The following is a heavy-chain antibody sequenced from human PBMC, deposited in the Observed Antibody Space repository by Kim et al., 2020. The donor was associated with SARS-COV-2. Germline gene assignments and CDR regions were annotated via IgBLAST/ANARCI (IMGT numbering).Heavy chain of an antibody. J-gene: IGHJ4*02. D-gene: IGHD3-3*01. CDR2: ISYDGSNK. V-gene: IGHV3-30*18. CDR3: AKSPKLRFLEWLLYPLDY. Sequence: GGSLRLSCAASGFTFSSYGMHWVRQAPGKGLEWVAVISYDGSNKYYADSVKGRFTISRDNSKNTLYLQMNSPRAEDTAVYYCAKSPKLRFLEWLLYPLDYWGQGTLVTVSS. CDR1: GFTFSSYG.